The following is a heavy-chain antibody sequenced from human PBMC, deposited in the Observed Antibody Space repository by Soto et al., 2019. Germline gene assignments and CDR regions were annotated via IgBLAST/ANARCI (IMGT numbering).Heavy chain of an antibody. V-gene: IGHV4-30-2*01. CDR1: GGSISSGGYS. CDR2: IYHNGSS. Sequence: SETLSLTCAVSGGSISSGGYSWSWIRQPPGKGLEWIEYIYHNGSSYYNPPLKSRLPISVDRSKNQFSLKLSSVTAADTAVYYCASSGYDQASFDYWGQGTLVTVSS. D-gene: IGHD5-12*01. CDR3: ASSGYDQASFDY. J-gene: IGHJ4*02.